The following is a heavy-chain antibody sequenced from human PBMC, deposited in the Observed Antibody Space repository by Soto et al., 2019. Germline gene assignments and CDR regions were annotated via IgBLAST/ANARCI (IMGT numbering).Heavy chain of an antibody. CDR3: ARDGDIVATILRYFDY. Sequence: PGGSLRLSCAASGFTFSSYSMNWVRQAPGKGLEWVSYISSSSSTIYHADSVKGRFTISRDNAKNSLYLQMNSLRDEDTAVYYCARDGDIVATILRYFDYWGQGTLVTVSS. V-gene: IGHV3-48*02. CDR1: GFTFSSYS. CDR2: ISSSSSTI. D-gene: IGHD5-12*01. J-gene: IGHJ4*02.